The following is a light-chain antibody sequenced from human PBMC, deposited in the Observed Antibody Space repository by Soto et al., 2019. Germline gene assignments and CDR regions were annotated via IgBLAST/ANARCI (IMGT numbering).Light chain of an antibody. CDR1: QNIGRK. J-gene: IGKJ5*01. CDR2: DAS. CDR3: QQSYSTPIT. Sequence: VLTQSPDTLSLSPGETATLSCRASQNIGRKIVWYQQKAGQAPRPLIFDASTRATGIPARFSGSGSGTEFTLTISRLEPEDFAVYYCQQSYSTPITFGQGTRLEIK. V-gene: IGKV3-15*01.